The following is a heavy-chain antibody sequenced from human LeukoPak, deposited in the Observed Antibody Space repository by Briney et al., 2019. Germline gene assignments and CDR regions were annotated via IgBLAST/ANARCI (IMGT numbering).Heavy chain of an antibody. CDR3: ARAQGSYFGSGSYFDY. V-gene: IGHV3-74*01. Sequence: GGSLRLSCAASGFTFSSYWMHWVRQAPGKGLVWVSRINSDESSTSYADSVKGRFTISRDNAKNTLYLQMNSLRAEDTAAYYCARAQGSYFGSGSYFDYWGQGTLVTVSS. CDR2: INSDESST. D-gene: IGHD3-10*01. J-gene: IGHJ4*02. CDR1: GFTFSSYW.